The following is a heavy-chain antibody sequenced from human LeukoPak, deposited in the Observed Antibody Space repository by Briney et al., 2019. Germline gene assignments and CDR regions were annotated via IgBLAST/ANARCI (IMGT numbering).Heavy chain of an antibody. Sequence: GSLRLSCAASGFTVSSNYMSWVRQAPGKGLEWVSVIYSGGSTYYADSVKGRFTISRDNSKNTLYLQMNSLRAEDTAVYYCASRLGRDYYDSSGTPLNWGQGTLVTVSS. V-gene: IGHV3-66*02. CDR3: ASRLGRDYYDSSGTPLN. J-gene: IGHJ4*02. CDR1: GFTVSSNY. CDR2: IYSGGST. D-gene: IGHD3-22*01.